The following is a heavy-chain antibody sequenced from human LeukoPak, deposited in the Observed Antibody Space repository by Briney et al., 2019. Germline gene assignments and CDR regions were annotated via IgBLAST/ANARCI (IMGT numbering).Heavy chain of an antibody. CDR1: GFTFNNHI. Sequence: GGSLRLSCAAPGFTFNNHIIHWVRQAPGKGLEWVSFLRYDGSNKHYVDSVKGRFTVSRDNSRNTLYLQMNSVRAEDTAVYYCAKDVAYSLDNWGQGTLVTVSS. CDR2: LRYDGSNK. D-gene: IGHD2-15*01. J-gene: IGHJ4*02. CDR3: AKDVAYSLDN. V-gene: IGHV3-30*02.